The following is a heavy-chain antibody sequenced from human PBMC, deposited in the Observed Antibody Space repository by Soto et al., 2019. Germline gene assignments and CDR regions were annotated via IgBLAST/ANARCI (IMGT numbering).Heavy chain of an antibody. CDR2: MNPNSGNT. Sequence: ASVKVSCKASGYTFTSYDINWVRQATGQGLEWMGWMNPNSGNTGYAQKFQGRVTMTRNTSISTAYMELSSLRSEDTAVYYCARGNYYDSSGYYGLNFDYWGQGTLVTVSS. V-gene: IGHV1-8*01. CDR3: ARGNYYDSSGYYGLNFDY. J-gene: IGHJ4*02. CDR1: GYTFTSYD. D-gene: IGHD3-22*01.